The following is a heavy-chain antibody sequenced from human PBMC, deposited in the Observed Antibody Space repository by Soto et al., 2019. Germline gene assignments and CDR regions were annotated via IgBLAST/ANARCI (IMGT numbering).Heavy chain of an antibody. CDR1: GYTFTSYD. J-gene: IGHJ6*02. D-gene: IGHD3-3*01. CDR3: ARDYDFWSGYSTGPGYYGMDV. Sequence: ASVKVSCKASGYTFTSYDINWVRQATGQGLEWMGWMNPNSGNIGYAQKFQGRVTMTRNTSISTAYMELSSLRPEDTAVYYCARDYDFWSGYSTGPGYYGMDVWGQGTTVTVSS. CDR2: MNPNSGNI. V-gene: IGHV1-8*01.